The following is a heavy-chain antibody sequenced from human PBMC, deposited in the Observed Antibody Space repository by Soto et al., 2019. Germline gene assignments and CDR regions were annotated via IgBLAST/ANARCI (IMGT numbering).Heavy chain of an antibody. CDR3: AREYERRDGYNSPFDD. Sequence: GGSLRLSCAASGFTFSSYSMNWVRQAPGKGLEWVSSISSSSSYIYYADSVKGRFTISRDNAKNSLYLQMNSLRAEDTAVYYCAREYERRDGYNSPFDDWGQGTTVTVSS. CDR1: GFTFSSYS. CDR2: ISSSSSYI. D-gene: IGHD5-12*01. V-gene: IGHV3-21*01. J-gene: IGHJ6*02.